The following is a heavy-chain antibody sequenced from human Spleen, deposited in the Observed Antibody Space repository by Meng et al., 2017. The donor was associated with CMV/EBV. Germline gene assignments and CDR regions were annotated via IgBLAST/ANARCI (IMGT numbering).Heavy chain of an antibody. CDR1: GYSFTNYW. V-gene: IGHV5-51*01. Sequence: GGSLRLSCKGSGYSFTNYWIGWVRQMPGKGLECMGIIYPGDSDTRYSPSFQGQVTISADKSISTAYLQWSSVKASDTAMYYCARLGHCSSTSCHPRDYYYYGMDVWGQGATVTVSS. CDR3: ARLGHCSSTSCHPRDYYYYGMDV. J-gene: IGHJ6*02. D-gene: IGHD2-2*01. CDR2: IYPGDSDT.